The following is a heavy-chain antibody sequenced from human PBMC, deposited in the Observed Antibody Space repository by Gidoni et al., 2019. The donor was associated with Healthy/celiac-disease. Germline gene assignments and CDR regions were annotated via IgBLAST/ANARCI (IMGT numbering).Heavy chain of an antibody. CDR1: GYSISSGYY. CDR2: IYHSGST. D-gene: IGHD2-2*01. V-gene: IGHV4-38-2*01. CDR3: ASGIVVVPAAMVGYYYGMDV. Sequence: QVQLQESGPGLVKPSETLSRTCAVSGYSISSGYYWGWIRQPPEKGLEWIGSIYHSGSTYYNPSLKSRVTISVDTSKNQFSRKLSSVTAADTAVYYCASGIVVVPAAMVGYYYGMDVWGQGTTVTVSS. J-gene: IGHJ6*02.